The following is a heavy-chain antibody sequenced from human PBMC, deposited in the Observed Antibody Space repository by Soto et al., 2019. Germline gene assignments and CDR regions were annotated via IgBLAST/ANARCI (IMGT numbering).Heavy chain of an antibody. Sequence: EVQLLESGGGLVQPGESLRLSCAASGFTFSSYAMSWVRQAPGKGLEWVSVISGSDDSTYYADSVNGRFTISRDNSKNTLYLQMNSLRAEDTAVYYCAKRSSSFTFDYWGQGTLVTVSS. CDR3: AKRSSSFTFDY. D-gene: IGHD6-6*01. CDR2: ISGSDDST. CDR1: GFTFSSYA. J-gene: IGHJ4*02. V-gene: IGHV3-23*01.